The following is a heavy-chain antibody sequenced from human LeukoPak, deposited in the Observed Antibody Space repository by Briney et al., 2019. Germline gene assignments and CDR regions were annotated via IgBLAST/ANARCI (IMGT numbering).Heavy chain of an antibody. CDR1: GGSISGYY. CDR2: IHYTGTT. D-gene: IGHD3-10*01. CDR3: ARNYKFGDISGYYYMDV. Sequence: SETLSLTCIVSGGSISGYYWSWIRQPPGKGLEWIGYIHYTGTTNYNPSLKSRVTISVDTSKNHFSLKLSSVTAADTAVYYCARNYKFGDISGYYYMDVWGKGTTVTISS. J-gene: IGHJ6*03. V-gene: IGHV4-59*01.